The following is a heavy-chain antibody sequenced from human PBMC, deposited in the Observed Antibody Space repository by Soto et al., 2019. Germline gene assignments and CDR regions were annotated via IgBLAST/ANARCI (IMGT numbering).Heavy chain of an antibody. V-gene: IGHV6-1*01. D-gene: IGHD3-10*01. CDR2: TYYRSKWFH. J-gene: IGHJ3*01. CDR3: ARGNALDV. Sequence: QGQLQQSGPGLVKPSQTLSLTCAISGDSVSSDITSWNWIRQSPSRGLEWLGRTYYRSKWFHDYAASVNSRITINPDTSKNQFPLELNSMTPEDTAVYYCARGNALDVWGQGTVVTVSS. CDR1: GDSVSSDITS.